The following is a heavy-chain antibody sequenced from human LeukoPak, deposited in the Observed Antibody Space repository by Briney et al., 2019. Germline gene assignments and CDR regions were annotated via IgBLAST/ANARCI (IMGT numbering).Heavy chain of an antibody. J-gene: IGHJ4*02. CDR2: IYYSGST. D-gene: IGHD7-27*01. CDR1: GGSISSSGYY. CDR3: ARQRRTGGFDY. Sequence: SETLSLTCTVSGGSISSSGYYWGWIRQPPGKGMEWIGSIYYSGSTYYNPSLKSRVTISVDTSKNQFSLKLSSVTAADTAVYYCARQRRTGGFDYWGQGTLVTVSS. V-gene: IGHV4-39*01.